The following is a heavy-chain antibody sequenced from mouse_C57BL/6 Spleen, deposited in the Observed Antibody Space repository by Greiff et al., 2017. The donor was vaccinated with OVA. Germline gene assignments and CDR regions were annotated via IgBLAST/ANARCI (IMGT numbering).Heavy chain of an antibody. J-gene: IGHJ2*01. CDR1: GYSITSGYY. CDR3: AREPLYYYGSHFDY. V-gene: IGHV3-6*01. D-gene: IGHD1-1*01. Sequence: EVQLQESGPGLVKPSQSLSLTCSVTGYSITSGYYWNWIRQFPGNKLEWMGYISYDGSNNYNPSLKNRISITRDTSKNQFFLKLNSVTTEDTATYYCAREPLYYYGSHFDYWGQGTTLTVSS. CDR2: ISYDGSN.